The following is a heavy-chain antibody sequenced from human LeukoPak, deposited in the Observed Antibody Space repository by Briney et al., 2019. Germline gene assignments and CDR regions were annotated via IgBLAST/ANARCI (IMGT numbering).Heavy chain of an antibody. Sequence: PGGSLRLSCAASGFSLSNYWMNWVRQAPGKGLEWVANIKQDGSEKYYVDSVKGRFTISRDNAKNSLYLQINSLRAEDTAVYYCASESYSGYDSYYWGQGTLVTVSS. CDR2: IKQDGSEK. J-gene: IGHJ4*02. CDR3: ASESYSGYDSYY. V-gene: IGHV3-7*01. CDR1: GFSLSNYW. D-gene: IGHD5-12*01.